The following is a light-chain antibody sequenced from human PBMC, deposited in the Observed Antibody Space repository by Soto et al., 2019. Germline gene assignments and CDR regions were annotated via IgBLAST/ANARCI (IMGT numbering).Light chain of an antibody. V-gene: IGLV1-44*01. Sequence: QSALTQPPSASGTPGQRVTISCSGSSSGLEIKILNWYQHIPGKALKLLIYNDDQRPSGVPDRFSGSRSGTSASLVIAGPRSEDEAEYYCAGWDDSLLGPVFGGGTKSPS. CDR2: NDD. J-gene: IGLJ3*02. CDR1: SSGLEIKI. CDR3: AGWDDSLLGPV.